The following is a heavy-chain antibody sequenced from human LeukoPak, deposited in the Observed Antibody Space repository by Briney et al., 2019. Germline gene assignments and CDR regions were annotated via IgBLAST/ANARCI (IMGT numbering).Heavy chain of an antibody. CDR1: GVSISSGDYY. CDR3: ARTSRLPWFGELLPPYFDY. V-gene: IGHV4-30-4*01. Sequence: SETLSFTCTVSGVSISSGDYYWSWIRQPPGKGLEWIGYIYYSGSTYYNPSLKSRVTISVDTSKNQFSLKLNSVTAADTAVYYCARTSRLPWFGELLPPYFDYWGQGTLVTVSS. J-gene: IGHJ4*02. D-gene: IGHD3-10*01. CDR2: IYYSGST.